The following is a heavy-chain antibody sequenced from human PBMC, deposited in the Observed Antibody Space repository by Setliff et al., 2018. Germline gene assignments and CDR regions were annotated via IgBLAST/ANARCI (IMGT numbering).Heavy chain of an antibody. V-gene: IGHV3-20*04. CDR1: GFPFSTYW. CDR3: ARVRNYYGSGSYLSAFDY. D-gene: IGHD3-10*01. Sequence: GGSLRLSCAASGFPFSTYWLNWVRQAPGKGLEWVSGIDRNAGSTGYVDSVKGRFTISRDNAKNSLYLQMNSLKADDTAVYYCARVRNYYGSGSYLSAFDYWGQGALVTVSS. J-gene: IGHJ4*02. CDR2: IDRNAGST.